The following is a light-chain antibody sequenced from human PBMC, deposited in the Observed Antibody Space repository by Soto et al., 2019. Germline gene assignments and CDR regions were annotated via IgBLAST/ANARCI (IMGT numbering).Light chain of an antibody. V-gene: IGKV2-30*01. CDR2: RAS. CDR3: MQGKYWPPIT. J-gene: IGKJ5*01. CDR1: QSLVYSDGNSY. Sequence: DVVMTQSPLSLPVTLGQPASISCSSSQSLVYSDGNSYLSWFQQRPGQSPRRLIYRASNRDSGVPDRFSGSGSGTDFTLKISRVEVEDVGVYYCMQGKYWPPITFGQGTRLEI.